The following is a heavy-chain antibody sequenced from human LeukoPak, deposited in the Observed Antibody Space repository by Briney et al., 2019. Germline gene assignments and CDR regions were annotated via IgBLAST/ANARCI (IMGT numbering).Heavy chain of an antibody. V-gene: IGHV4-39*07. CDR2: VYFDGGT. D-gene: IGHD3-16*01. CDR3: ARDHYYDGRGRFDP. CDR1: GGSVTTGTYH. J-gene: IGHJ5*02. Sequence: SETLSLTCSVSGGSVTTGTYHWAWIRQPPGKGLEWIGSVYFDGGTHYNRSLQSRVAISVDTSKNQYSLRLSSVTAADTAVYYRARDHYYDGRGRFDPWGRGILVTVSS.